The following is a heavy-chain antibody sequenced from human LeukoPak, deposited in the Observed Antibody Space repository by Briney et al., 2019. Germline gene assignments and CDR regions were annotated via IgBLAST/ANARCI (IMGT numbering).Heavy chain of an antibody. CDR1: GFDFSSNW. Sequence: GRSLRLSCAASGFDFSSNWMHWVRHAPGQGLVWVSRIKGDGISTNYADSVKGRFTISRDIAKNTLYLQMNSLGAEDTGVYYCAKDHYWSIDYWGRGTLVTVSS. J-gene: IGHJ4*02. CDR3: AKDHYWSIDY. V-gene: IGHV3-74*01. D-gene: IGHD3-3*01. CDR2: IKGDGIST.